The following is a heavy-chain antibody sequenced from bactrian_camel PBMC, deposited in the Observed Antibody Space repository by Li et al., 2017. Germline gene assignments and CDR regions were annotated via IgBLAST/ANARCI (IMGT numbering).Heavy chain of an antibody. CDR1: GFAFSSYA. CDR2: LYSDGSDT. Sequence: HVQLVESGGGPVQPGGSLRLSCAASGFAFSSYAMNWVRQAPGKGLEWVSSLYSDGSDTYYTDSVKGRFTLSRDNAKNTLSLQMDSLKSEDTALYYCATDRGYSGGYYYRVYEYNYWGQGTQVTVS. D-gene: IGHD2*01. CDR3: ATDRGYSGGYYYRVYEYNY. J-gene: IGHJ4*01. V-gene: IGHV3S7*01.